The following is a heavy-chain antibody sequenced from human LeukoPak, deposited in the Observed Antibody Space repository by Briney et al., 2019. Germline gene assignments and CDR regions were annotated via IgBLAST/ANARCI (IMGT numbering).Heavy chain of an antibody. CDR1: GGTFSSYA. V-gene: IGHV1-69*05. CDR2: IIPIFGTA. J-gene: IGHJ6*03. D-gene: IGHD3-10*01. Sequence: GASVKVSCKASGGTFSSYAISWVRQAPGQGLEWMGGIIPIFGTANYAQKFQGRVTITTDESTSTAYMELSSLRSEDTAVYNCSVRSAGSIYYYYYMDVWGKGTTVTVSS. CDR3: SVRSAGSIYYYYYMDV.